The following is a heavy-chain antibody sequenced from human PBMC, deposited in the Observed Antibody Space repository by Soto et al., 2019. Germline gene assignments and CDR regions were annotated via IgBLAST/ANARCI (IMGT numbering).Heavy chain of an antibody. J-gene: IGHJ6*02. CDR2: IYYIGST. CDR3: EPLRLGRPTYYYYFLDV. D-gene: IGHD6-25*01. Sequence: QLQLPESGPGLVKPSETLSLTCTVSGGSISSSSYYWGWIRQPPGKGLEWIGSIYYIGSTYYNPCFRCRVPISGDTSNNQVPLTRLSVTAADTAVYFCEPLRLGRPTYYYYFLDVWGQVTTVTVAS. CDR1: GGSISSSSYY. V-gene: IGHV4-39*01.